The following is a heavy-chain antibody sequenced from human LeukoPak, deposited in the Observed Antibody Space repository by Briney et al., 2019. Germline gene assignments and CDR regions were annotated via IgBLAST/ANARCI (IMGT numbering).Heavy chain of an antibody. CDR3: ASSPYDSSGYVPYYFDY. CDR1: GGTFSSYA. J-gene: IGHJ4*02. CDR2: IIPIFGTA. V-gene: IGHV1-69*06. Sequence: GASVKVSCKASGGTFSSYAISWVRQAPGQGLEWMGGIIPIFGTANYAQKFQGRVTITADKSTSTAYMELSSLRSEDTAVYYCASSPYDSSGYVPYYFDYWGQGTLVTVSS. D-gene: IGHD3-22*01.